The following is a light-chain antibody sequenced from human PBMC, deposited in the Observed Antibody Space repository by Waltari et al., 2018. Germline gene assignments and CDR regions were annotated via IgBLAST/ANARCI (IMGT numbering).Light chain of an antibody. CDR1: QYISDW. J-gene: IGKJ2*01. Sequence: DIQMTQSPSTLSASVGDRVTITCRASQYISDWLAWYQQKPGKPPKLLIYAASILESGVPSRFSGSGSGTQFTLTISSLQPEDFASFYCQQTSITPRTFGQGTKLEI. V-gene: IGKV1-5*03. CDR2: AAS. CDR3: QQTSITPRT.